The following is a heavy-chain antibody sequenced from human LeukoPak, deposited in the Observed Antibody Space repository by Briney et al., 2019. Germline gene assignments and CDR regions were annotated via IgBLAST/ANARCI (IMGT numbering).Heavy chain of an antibody. V-gene: IGHV3-30*02. D-gene: IGHD3-10*01. CDR2: IRYDGSNK. CDR1: GFTFSSYG. CDR3: ANDSSSGSYSSFGAFDI. Sequence: PGGSLRLACAASGFTFSSYGMHWVRQAPGKGLEWVAFIRYDGSNKYYADSVKGRFTISRDNSKNTLYLQMNSLRAEDTAVYYCANDSSSGSYSSFGAFDIWGQGAMVTVSS. J-gene: IGHJ3*02.